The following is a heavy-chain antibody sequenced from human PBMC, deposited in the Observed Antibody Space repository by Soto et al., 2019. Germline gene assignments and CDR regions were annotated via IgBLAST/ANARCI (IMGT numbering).Heavy chain of an antibody. CDR2: LYNDERT. Sequence: SETLSLTCTVSGDSVSNHYWNWIRQPAGQVLEWLGRLYNDERTNYNPSLKSRLTMSMDTSKNQFSLKLTSVTAADSAVYFCAREPLAHSYFDFWGQGILVTVSS. V-gene: IGHV4-4*07. CDR1: GDSVSNHY. J-gene: IGHJ4*02. CDR3: AREPLAHSYFDF.